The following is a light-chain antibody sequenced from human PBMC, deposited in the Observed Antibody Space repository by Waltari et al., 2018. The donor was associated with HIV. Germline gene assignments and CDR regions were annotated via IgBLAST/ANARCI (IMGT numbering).Light chain of an antibody. J-gene: IGLJ1*01. Sequence: SYDLTQPPSVSVSPGQTARITCPGVQFSNHYSYWYQQKSGQAPVLVIFRDIERPSGIPERFSGSRSGATVTLTISGVQAEDEADYYCQSADNSGTYVFATGTQVTVL. CDR1: QFSNHY. CDR2: RDI. V-gene: IGLV3-25*03. CDR3: QSADNSGTYV.